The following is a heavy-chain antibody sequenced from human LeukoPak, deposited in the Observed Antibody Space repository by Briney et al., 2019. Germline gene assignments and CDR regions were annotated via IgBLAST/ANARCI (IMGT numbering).Heavy chain of an antibody. D-gene: IGHD3-16*01. CDR2: ISPYNGNT. Sequence: GASVKVSCTASGYTFTSFDITWVRQAPGQGLEWMAWISPYNGNTFHAQKLQGRVTMTTDTSTSTAYMELRSLRSDDTAMYYCARHGGLGNFFDLDYWGQGTLVTVSS. CDR1: GYTFTSFD. CDR3: ARHGGLGNFFDLDY. V-gene: IGHV1-18*04. J-gene: IGHJ4*02.